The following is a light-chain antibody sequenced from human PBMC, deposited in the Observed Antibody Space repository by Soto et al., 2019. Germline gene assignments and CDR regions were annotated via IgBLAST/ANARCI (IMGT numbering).Light chain of an antibody. V-gene: IGKV1-27*01. J-gene: IGKJ4*01. CDR1: QGISNS. CDR3: QKYNSAPLT. Sequence: DIPMTQSPSSLSASVGDRVTITCRASQGISNSLAWYQQRPGKVPKLLIHGASVLQSGVPTRFSGSGSGTSFALTISGLQPEDVATYYCQKYNSAPLTFGGGTKVDIK. CDR2: GAS.